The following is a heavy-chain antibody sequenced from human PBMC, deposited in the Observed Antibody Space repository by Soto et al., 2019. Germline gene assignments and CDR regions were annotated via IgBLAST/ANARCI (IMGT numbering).Heavy chain of an antibody. CDR2: VSKGDYT. V-gene: IGHV3-21*01. CDR1: GFYFNNYG. CDR3: AREDSIIIPAVSDF. D-gene: IGHD2-2*01. Sequence: GGSLILSCAVSGFYFNNYGINWVRQAPGKGLEWVSSVSKGDYTYYSDSVKGRFTISRDNAKNSVSPQMNSLRPEDTAVYYCAREDSIIIPAVSDFWGQGTLVTVSS. J-gene: IGHJ4*02.